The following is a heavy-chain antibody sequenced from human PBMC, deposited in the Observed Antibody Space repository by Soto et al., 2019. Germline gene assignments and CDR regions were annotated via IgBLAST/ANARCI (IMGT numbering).Heavy chain of an antibody. Sequence: QVQLVQSGAEVKKPGSSVKVSCKASEGTFSSYAISWVRQAPGQGLEWMGGIIPIFGTANYAQKVQGRVTITADESTSTAYMELSSLISEDTAVYYCARAIIEDGWGSYRIFFDYWGQGPMVTVSS. J-gene: IGHJ4*02. CDR2: IIPIFGTA. CDR1: EGTFSSYA. V-gene: IGHV1-69*01. CDR3: ARAIIEDGWGSYRIFFDY. D-gene: IGHD3-16*02.